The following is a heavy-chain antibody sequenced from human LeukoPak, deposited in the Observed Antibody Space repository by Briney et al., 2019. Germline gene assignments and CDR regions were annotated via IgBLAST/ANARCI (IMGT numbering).Heavy chain of an antibody. J-gene: IGHJ4*02. D-gene: IGHD5-12*01. V-gene: IGHV3-23*01. Sequence: GGSLRLSCAASGFTFRNYAMSWVRQAAGKGLEWVSAISGSGGSTYYADSVKGRFTISRDNFKNTLYLQMNSLRAEDTAVYYCAKGESGYDSYFNYWGQGTLVTVSS. CDR3: AKGESGYDSYFNY. CDR1: GFTFRNYA. CDR2: ISGSGGST.